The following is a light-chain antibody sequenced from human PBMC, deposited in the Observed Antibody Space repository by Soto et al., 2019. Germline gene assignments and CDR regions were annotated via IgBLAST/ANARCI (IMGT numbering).Light chain of an antibody. V-gene: IGKV3-15*01. CDR1: QSVSGN. Sequence: EIVMTQSPATLSVSPGERATLSCRASQSVSGNLAWYQQKPGQAPRLLIYGASTRATGIPARFSGSGSGTEFTLTISSLQYEDFAVYYWQQYNDWPPVTFGGGTKVEIK. CDR3: QQYNDWPPVT. CDR2: GAS. J-gene: IGKJ4*01.